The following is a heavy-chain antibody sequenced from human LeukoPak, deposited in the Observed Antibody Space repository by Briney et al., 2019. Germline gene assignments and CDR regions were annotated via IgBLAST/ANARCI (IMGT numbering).Heavy chain of an antibody. V-gene: IGHV4-34*01. CDR3: ARGRYSVYGGNWGRVLHLDY. D-gene: IGHD4-23*01. J-gene: IGHJ4*02. CDR2: INHSGST. CDR1: GGSFSGYY. Sequence: NSSETLSLTCTVNGGSFSGYYWSWIRQPPGKGLEWIGEINHSGSTNYNPSLKSRVTISVDTSKNQFPLKLSSVTAADTAVYYCARGRYSVYGGNWGRVLHLDYWGQGTLVTVSS.